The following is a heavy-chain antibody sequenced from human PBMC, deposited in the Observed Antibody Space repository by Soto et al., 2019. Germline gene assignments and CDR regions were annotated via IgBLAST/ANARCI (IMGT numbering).Heavy chain of an antibody. CDR1: GFTFSDFY. CDR3: ARIWGGGGYALIS. J-gene: IGHJ5*02. V-gene: IGHV3-11*01. Sequence: QVQLVESGGGLVKPGGSLRLSCAASGFTFSDFYMSWIRQAPGKGLEWISYISSSGTTTYYTDSVKGRFTISRDNAKNSLYLHMNTLRDEDTAVYCCARIWGGGGYALISWGQGTLVTVSS. CDR2: ISSSGTTT. D-gene: IGHD2-8*01.